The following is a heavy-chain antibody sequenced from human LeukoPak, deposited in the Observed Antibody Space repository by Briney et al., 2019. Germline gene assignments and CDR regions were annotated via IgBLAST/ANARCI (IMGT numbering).Heavy chain of an antibody. Sequence: GGSLRLSCAASGFTFSSYGMHWVRRAPGKGLEWVAVISYDGSNKYYADSVKGRFTISRDNSKNTLYLQMNSLRAEDTAVYYCAKSYSSSWYSDAFDIWGQGTMVTVSS. CDR2: ISYDGSNK. J-gene: IGHJ3*02. CDR3: AKSYSSSWYSDAFDI. V-gene: IGHV3-30*18. CDR1: GFTFSSYG. D-gene: IGHD6-13*01.